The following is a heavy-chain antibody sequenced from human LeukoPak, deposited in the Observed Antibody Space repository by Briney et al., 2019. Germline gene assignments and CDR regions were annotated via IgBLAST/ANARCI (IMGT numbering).Heavy chain of an antibody. V-gene: IGHV1-69*13. J-gene: IGHJ6*02. Sequence: SVKVSCKASGGTFISYAISWVRQAPGQGLEWMGGIIPIFGTANYAQKFQGRVTITADESTSTAYMELSSLRSEDTAVYYCARDASMGDYYYYYGMDVWGQGTTVTVSS. CDR1: GGTFISYA. CDR3: ARDASMGDYYYYYGMDV. CDR2: IIPIFGTA. D-gene: IGHD3-16*01.